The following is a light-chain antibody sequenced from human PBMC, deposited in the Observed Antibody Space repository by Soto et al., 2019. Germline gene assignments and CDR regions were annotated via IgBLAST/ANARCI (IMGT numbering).Light chain of an antibody. CDR3: TSHTTTSPPVL. CDR1: SSDVGGYNY. V-gene: IGLV2-14*01. CDR2: EVS. J-gene: IGLJ2*01. Sequence: QSALTQPASVSGSPGQSITISCTGTSSDVGGYNYVSWYQQHPGKAPKLMIYEVSNRPSGVSNRFSGSKSGNTASLTIYGLQAEDEADYYCTSHTTTSPPVLFGGGTKHTVL.